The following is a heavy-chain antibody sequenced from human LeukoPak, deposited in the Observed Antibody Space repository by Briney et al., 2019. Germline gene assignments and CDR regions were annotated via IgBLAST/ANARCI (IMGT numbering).Heavy chain of an antibody. CDR1: GITFSTYW. Sequence: GGSLRLSCAASGITFSTYWMHWVRQAPGKGLVWVSRINSNGSSTNYADSVKGRFTISRDNAKNTVYLQMNSLGAEDTAVYYCAREETRILFSFDPWGQGTLVTVSS. D-gene: IGHD2-15*01. CDR3: AREETRILFSFDP. V-gene: IGHV3-74*01. J-gene: IGHJ5*02. CDR2: INSNGSST.